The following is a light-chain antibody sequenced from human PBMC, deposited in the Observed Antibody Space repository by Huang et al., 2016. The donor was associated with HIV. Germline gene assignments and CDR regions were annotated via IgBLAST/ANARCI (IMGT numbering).Light chain of an antibody. V-gene: IGKV1-33*01. CDR3: QQFDNVPYS. CDR2: DAT. Sequence: DIQMTQSPSSLSASIGDRVTITCQTSQDIGNYLNWYQQKPGKAPKLLLYDATNSEAGVPSRFSGSGSGADFTLTISRLQPEDYATYYCQQFDNVPYSFGQGTRLEIK. CDR1: QDIGNY. J-gene: IGKJ2*03.